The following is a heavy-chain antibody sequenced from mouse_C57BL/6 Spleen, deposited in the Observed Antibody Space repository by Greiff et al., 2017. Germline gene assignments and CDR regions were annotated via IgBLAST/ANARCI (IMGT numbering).Heavy chain of an antibody. CDR2: IWWDDDK. Sequence: QVTLKVSGPGILQPSQTLSLTCSFSGFSLSTFGMGVGWIRQPSGKGLEWLAHIWWDDDKYYNTALKSRLTISKDTSKNQVFLKIAYVDTADTATYYCARITTVVADWYFDVWGTGTTVTVSS. CDR3: ARITTVVADWYFDV. D-gene: IGHD1-1*01. V-gene: IGHV8-8*01. J-gene: IGHJ1*03. CDR1: GFSLSTFGMG.